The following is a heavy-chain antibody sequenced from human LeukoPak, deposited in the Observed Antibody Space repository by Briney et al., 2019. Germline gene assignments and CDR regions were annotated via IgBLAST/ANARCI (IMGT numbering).Heavy chain of an antibody. CDR1: GYTFTSYG. J-gene: IGHJ6*02. CDR2: ISAYNGNT. D-gene: IGHD2-21*02. CDR3: ARTKCGGDCYLLYYYGMDV. Sequence: ASVKVSCKASGYTFTSYGISWVRQAPGQGLEWMGWISAYNGNTNYAQKLQGRVTMTTDTSTSTAYMELRSLRSDDTAVYYCARTKCGGDCYLLYYYGMDVWGHGTTVTVSS. V-gene: IGHV1-18*01.